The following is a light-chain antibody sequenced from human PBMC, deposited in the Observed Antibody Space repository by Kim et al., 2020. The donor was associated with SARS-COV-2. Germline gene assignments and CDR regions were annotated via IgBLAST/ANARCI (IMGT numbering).Light chain of an antibody. CDR2: GKN. CDR1: SRRSYY. Sequence: VAWGQTVRITCQGDSRRSYYATWYQQKPGQAPLLVIYGKNNRPSGIPDRFSGSSAGNTASLTITGTQAGDEADYYCNSRDSNDNVAFGGGTQLTVL. V-gene: IGLV3-19*01. CDR3: NSRDSNDNVA. J-gene: IGLJ2*01.